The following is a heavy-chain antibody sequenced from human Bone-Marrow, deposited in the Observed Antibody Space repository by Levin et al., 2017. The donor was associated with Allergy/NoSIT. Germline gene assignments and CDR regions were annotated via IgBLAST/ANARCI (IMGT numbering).Heavy chain of an antibody. CDR1: GFSFSTYA. Sequence: GGSLRLSCAASGFSFSTYAMSWVRQAPGKGPDGVSGISGNGDLGDTTYYADSVTGRFTISRDNSKNTLYLQMNSLTAEDTAVDYCSKDRLAVVHAPPGGVWGQGTTVTVSS. V-gene: IGHV3-23*01. D-gene: IGHD2-15*01. CDR3: SKDRLAVVHAPPGGV. CDR2: ISGNGDLGDTT. J-gene: IGHJ6*02.